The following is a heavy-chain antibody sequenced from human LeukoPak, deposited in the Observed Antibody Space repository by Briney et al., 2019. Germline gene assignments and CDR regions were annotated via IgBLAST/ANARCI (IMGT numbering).Heavy chain of an antibody. V-gene: IGHV3-23*01. CDR1: GFTFNYA. J-gene: IGHJ4*02. CDR3: AKHADGSGRPRAGFDH. D-gene: IGHD3-22*01. Sequence: GGSLRLSCAASGFTFNYAMTWARQPPGKGLEWVSAISGSGGSTYYADSVKGRFTISKDNSKNTLYLLMSSLRPEDTAVYCCAKHADGSGRPRAGFDHWGQGTLVTVSS. CDR2: ISGSGGST.